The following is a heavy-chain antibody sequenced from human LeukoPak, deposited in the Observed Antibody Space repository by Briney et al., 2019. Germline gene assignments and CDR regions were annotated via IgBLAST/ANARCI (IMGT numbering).Heavy chain of an antibody. CDR3: AKSPAGLRYFDWLLYSGYFDY. Sequence: GGSLRLSCAASGFTFSSYEMHWVRQAPGKGLEWVSYISSRGSTIYYADSVKGRFTISRDNAKNSLYLQMNSLRAEDTAVYYCAKSPAGLRYFDWLLYSGYFDYWGQGTLVTVSS. D-gene: IGHD3-9*01. V-gene: IGHV3-48*03. CDR2: ISSRGSTI. CDR1: GFTFSSYE. J-gene: IGHJ4*02.